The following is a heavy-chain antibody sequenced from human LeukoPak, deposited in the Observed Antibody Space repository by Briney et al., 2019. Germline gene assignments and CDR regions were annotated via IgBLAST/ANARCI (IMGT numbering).Heavy chain of an antibody. V-gene: IGHV4-59*08. CDR2: IYYSGST. Sequence: PSETLSLTCTVSGGSISSYYWSWIRQPPGKGLEWIGCIYYSGSTNYNPSLKSRVTISVDTSKNQFSLKLSSVTAADTAVYYCARVTDYYRLPHLDYWGQGTLVTVSS. J-gene: IGHJ4*02. D-gene: IGHD3-10*01. CDR3: ARVTDYYRLPHLDY. CDR1: GGSISSYY.